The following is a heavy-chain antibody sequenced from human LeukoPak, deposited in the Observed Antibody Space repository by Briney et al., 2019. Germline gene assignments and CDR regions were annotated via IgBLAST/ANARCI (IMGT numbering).Heavy chain of an antibody. Sequence: GGSLRLSCSASGFTFSSYAMHWVRQAPGKGLEYVSAISSNGGSTYYADSVKGRSTISRDNSKNTLYLQMSSLRADDTAVYYCVKDEGMGDYVWGGPRDYWGQGTLVTVSS. D-gene: IGHD3-16*01. CDR3: VKDEGMGDYVWGGPRDY. V-gene: IGHV3-64D*09. J-gene: IGHJ4*02. CDR2: ISSNGGST. CDR1: GFTFSSYA.